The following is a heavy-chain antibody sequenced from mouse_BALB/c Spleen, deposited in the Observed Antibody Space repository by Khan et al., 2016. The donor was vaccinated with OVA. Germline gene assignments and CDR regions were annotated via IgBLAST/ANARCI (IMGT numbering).Heavy chain of an antibody. CDR1: GFSLSRYN. V-gene: IGHV2-6-4*01. CDR2: IWGGGTT. Sequence: QVQLKESGPGLVAPSQSLSITCTVSGFSLSRYNIHWVRQPPGKGLEWLGMIWGGGTTDYNSTLKSRLSISKDNSKSQVFLEMNSLQTEDTAMYYWARDYYRYDGYYAMDYGGQGTSVTVSA. D-gene: IGHD2-14*01. CDR3: ARDYYRYDGYYAMDY. J-gene: IGHJ4*01.